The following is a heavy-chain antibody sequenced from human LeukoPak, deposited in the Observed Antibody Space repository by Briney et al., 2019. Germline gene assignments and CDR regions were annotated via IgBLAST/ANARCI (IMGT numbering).Heavy chain of an antibody. J-gene: IGHJ4*02. CDR1: GFTFSSYG. D-gene: IGHD3-3*01. Sequence: PGGSLRLSCAASGFTFSSYGMHWVRQAPGKGPEWVAFIRYDGSNKYYADSVKGRFTISRDNSKNTLCLQMNSLRAEDTAVYYCAKGGRLEWLFFPFDYWGQGTLVTVSS. V-gene: IGHV3-30*02. CDR3: AKGGRLEWLFFPFDY. CDR2: IRYDGSNK.